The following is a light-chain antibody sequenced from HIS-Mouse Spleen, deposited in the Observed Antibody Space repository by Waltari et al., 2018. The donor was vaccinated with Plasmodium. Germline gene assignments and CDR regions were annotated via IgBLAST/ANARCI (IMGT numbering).Light chain of an antibody. J-gene: IGLJ2*01. CDR1: SRDVRGYNY. V-gene: IGLV2-8*01. Sequence: QSALTHPPSPSGSPGQSVTLSCPGPSRDVRGYNYVSWYQQHPGKAPKLMIYEVSKRPSGVPDRFSGSKSGNTASLTVSGLQAEDEADYYCSSYAGSNNLVFGGGTKLTVL. CDR3: SSYAGSNNLV. CDR2: EVS.